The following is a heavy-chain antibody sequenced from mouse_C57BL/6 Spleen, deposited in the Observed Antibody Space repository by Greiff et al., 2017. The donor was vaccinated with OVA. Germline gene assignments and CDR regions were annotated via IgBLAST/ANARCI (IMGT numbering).Heavy chain of an antibody. D-gene: IGHD1-1*01. CDR2: IYPGSGST. CDR3: ARHGSRAIYFDY. CDR1: GYTFTSYW. V-gene: IGHV1-55*01. J-gene: IGHJ2*01. Sequence: QVQLKQPGAELVKPGASVKMSCKASGYTFTSYWITWVKQRPGQGLEWIGDIYPGSGSTNYNEKFKSKATLTVDTSSSTAYMQLSSLTSEDSAVYYCARHGSRAIYFDYWGQGTTLTVSS.